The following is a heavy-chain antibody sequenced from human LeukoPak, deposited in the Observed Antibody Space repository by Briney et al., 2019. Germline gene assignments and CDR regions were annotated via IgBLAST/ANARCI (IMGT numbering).Heavy chain of an antibody. CDR1: GDSISSYY. CDR2: IYYSGST. Sequence: SETLSLTCTVSGDSISSYYWSWIRQPPGKGLEWIGYIYYSGSTNYNPSLKSRVTISVDTSKNQFSLKLSSVTAADTAVYYCARDGDSSGYLTDWGQGTLVTVSS. D-gene: IGHD3-22*01. J-gene: IGHJ4*02. V-gene: IGHV4-59*01. CDR3: ARDGDSSGYLTD.